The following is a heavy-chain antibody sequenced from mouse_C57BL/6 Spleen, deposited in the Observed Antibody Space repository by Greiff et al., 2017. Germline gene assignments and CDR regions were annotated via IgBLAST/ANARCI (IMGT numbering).Heavy chain of an antibody. CDR3: ARTDYYGSSACYWYFDV. D-gene: IGHD1-1*01. J-gene: IGHJ1*03. CDR1: GFTFSSYA. V-gene: IGHV5-4*03. Sequence: EVKLMESGGGLVKPGGSLKLSCAASGFTFSSYAMSWVRQTPEKRLEWVATISDGGSYTYYPDNVKGRFTISRDNAKNNLYLQMSHLKSEDTAMYYCARTDYYGSSACYWYFDVWGTGTTVTVSS. CDR2: ISDGGSYT.